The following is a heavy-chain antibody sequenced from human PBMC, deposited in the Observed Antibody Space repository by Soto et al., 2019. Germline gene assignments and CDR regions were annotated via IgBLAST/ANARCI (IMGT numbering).Heavy chain of an antibody. CDR2: ISYHGRDE. CDR3: VNYHLMNTLTTAGF. D-gene: IGHD4-4*01. CDR1: GFSLTNYG. J-gene: IGHJ4*02. V-gene: IGHV3-30*18. Sequence: QVQLVESGGGLVQPGGSLRLSCAASGFSLTNYGMHWVRQAPGKGLEWVAVISYHGRDEFYADSVKGRFTISRDSSKNAMYLQMHSLRPDDTAVYYCVNYHLMNTLTTAGFWGQGTLVAVSS.